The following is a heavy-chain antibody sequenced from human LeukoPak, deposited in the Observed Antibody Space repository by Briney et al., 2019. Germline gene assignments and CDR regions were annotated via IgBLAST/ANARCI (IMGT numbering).Heavy chain of an antibody. CDR1: GGSFSGYY. V-gene: IGHV4-34*01. CDR2: INHSGST. D-gene: IGHD2-15*01. CDR3: ARLGYCSGGSCIDY. J-gene: IGHJ4*02. Sequence: PSETLSLTCTVYGGSFSGYYWSWIRQPPGEGLEWIGEINHSGSTNYNPSLKSRVTISVDTSKNQFSLKLSSVTAADTAVYYCARLGYCSGGSCIDYWGQGTLVTVSS.